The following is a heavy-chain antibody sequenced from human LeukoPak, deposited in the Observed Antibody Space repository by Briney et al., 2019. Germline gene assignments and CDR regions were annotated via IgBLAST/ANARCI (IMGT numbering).Heavy chain of an antibody. J-gene: IGHJ4*02. Sequence: QSGGSLRLSCAASGFTVSSNYMSWVRQAPGKGLEWVSVIYSGGSTYYADSVKGRFTISRDNSKNTLYLQMNSLRAEDTAVYYCARGASSGPDRIDYWGQGTLVTVSS. D-gene: IGHD3-22*01. CDR1: GFTVSSNY. CDR3: ARGASSGPDRIDY. CDR2: IYSGGST. V-gene: IGHV3-53*01.